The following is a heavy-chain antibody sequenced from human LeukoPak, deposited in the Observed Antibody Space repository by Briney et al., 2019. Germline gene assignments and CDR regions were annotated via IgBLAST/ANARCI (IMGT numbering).Heavy chain of an antibody. CDR2: IYYSGST. D-gene: IGHD3-16*02. J-gene: IGHJ4*02. V-gene: IGHV4-59*01. CDR3: ARGYSDAGYYFDI. Sequence: SETLSLTCTVSGGSISNYYWTWIRQPPGKGPEYIGYIYYSGSTNYNPSLKSRVTISVDTSKNQFSLKLSSLTAADTAVYYCARGYSDAGYYFDIWGQGTLVTVSS. CDR1: GGSISNYY.